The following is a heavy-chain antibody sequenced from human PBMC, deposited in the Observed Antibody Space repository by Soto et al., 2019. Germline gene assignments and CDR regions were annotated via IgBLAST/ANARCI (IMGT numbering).Heavy chain of an antibody. Sequence: EVQLLESGGKLVQPGGSLTLSCAASGFTFSTYARAWVRQAPGKGLEWVSGVSASGLNTDYADPVKGRFYISRDNYKNTDSQHMNNRRQEEQAMYFCAQDRPRTTSGYFFDYWGHGTPVTVSS. CDR3: AQDRPRTTSGYFFDY. J-gene: IGHJ4*01. V-gene: IGHV3-23*01. CDR2: VSASGLNT. D-gene: IGHD1-1*01. CDR1: GFTFSTYA.